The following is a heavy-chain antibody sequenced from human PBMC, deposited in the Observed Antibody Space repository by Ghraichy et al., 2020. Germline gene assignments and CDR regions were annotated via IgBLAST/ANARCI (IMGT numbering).Heavy chain of an antibody. Sequence: GALRLSCAASGFTFSDYYMSWIRQAPGKGLEWVSYISSSSSYTNYADSVKGRFTISRDNAKNSLYLQMNSLRAEDTAVYYCARAVVPAATVGWFDPWGQGTLVTVSS. CDR1: GFTFSDYY. J-gene: IGHJ5*02. CDR3: ARAVVPAATVGWFDP. V-gene: IGHV3-11*06. CDR2: ISSSSSYT. D-gene: IGHD2-2*01.